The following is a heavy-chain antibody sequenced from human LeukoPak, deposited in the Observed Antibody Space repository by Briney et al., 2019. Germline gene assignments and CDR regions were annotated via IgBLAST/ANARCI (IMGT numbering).Heavy chain of an antibody. D-gene: IGHD5-18*01. V-gene: IGHV3-33*01. CDR3: ARQWWIQLWPRDYYYGMDV. CDR2: IWYDGSNK. CDR1: GFTFSSYG. J-gene: IGHJ6*02. Sequence: GGSLRLSCAASGFTFSSYGMHWVRQAPGKGLEWVAVIWYDGSNKYYADSVEGRFTISRDNSKNTLYLQMNSLRAEDTAVYYCARQWWIQLWPRDYYYGMDVWGQGTTVTVSS.